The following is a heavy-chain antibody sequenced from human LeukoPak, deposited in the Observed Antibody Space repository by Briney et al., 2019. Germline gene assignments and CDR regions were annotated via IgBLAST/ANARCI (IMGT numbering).Heavy chain of an antibody. V-gene: IGHV3-74*01. CDR2: INDDGSDT. D-gene: IGHD2-15*01. CDR1: GFTFKLYW. CDR3: VRGGPSTWS. J-gene: IGHJ5*02. Sequence: PGGSLRLSCAASGFTFKLYWMHWVRQVPAKRPVWVSRINDDGSDTIYADSVRGRFTISRDDAKNTVYLQMNNLRAEDTAVYYCVRGGPSTWSWGQGTLVTVSS.